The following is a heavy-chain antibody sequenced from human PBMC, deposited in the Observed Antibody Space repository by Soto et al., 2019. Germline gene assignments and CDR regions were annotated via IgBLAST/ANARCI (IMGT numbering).Heavy chain of an antibody. CDR3: ARRDIVVVVAAKLYGWFDP. D-gene: IGHD2-15*01. CDR1: GGSFSGYY. J-gene: IGHJ5*02. CDR2: INHSGST. V-gene: IGHV4-34*01. Sequence: SETLSLSCAVYGGSFSGYYWSWIRPPPGKGLEWIGEINHSGSTNYNPSLKSRVTISVDTSKNQFSLKLSSVTAADTAVYYCARRDIVVVVAAKLYGWFDPWGQGTLVTVSS.